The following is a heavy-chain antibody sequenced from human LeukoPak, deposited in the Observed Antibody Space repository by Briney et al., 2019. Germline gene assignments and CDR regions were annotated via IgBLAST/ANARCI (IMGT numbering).Heavy chain of an antibody. CDR2: ISSSGSTI. V-gene: IGHV3-48*03. CDR3: AREGDSGYVELDS. J-gene: IGHJ4*02. CDR1: GFTFSSYE. D-gene: IGHD5-12*01. Sequence: GGSLRLSCAASGFTFSSYEMNWVRQAPGKGLEWVSYISSSGSTIYYADSVKGRFTISRDNARNSLYLQMNSLRAEDTAVYYCAREGDSGYVELDSWGQGTLVTVSS.